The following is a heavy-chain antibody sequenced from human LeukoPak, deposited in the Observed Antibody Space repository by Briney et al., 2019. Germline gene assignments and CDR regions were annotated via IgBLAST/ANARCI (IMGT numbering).Heavy chain of an antibody. V-gene: IGHV3-30*19. J-gene: IGHJ4*02. CDR3: AREAYYGSGRSRQPSPV. D-gene: IGHD3-10*01. CDR1: GFTFSSYG. CDR2: ISKDGSDE. Sequence: GRSLRLSCAASGFTFSSYGMHWVRQAPGKGLEWVALISKDGSDEDHADSVKGRFTISRDNSKDTLYLQMISLRIEDTAVYYCAREAYYGSGRSRQPSPVWGQGTLVTVSS.